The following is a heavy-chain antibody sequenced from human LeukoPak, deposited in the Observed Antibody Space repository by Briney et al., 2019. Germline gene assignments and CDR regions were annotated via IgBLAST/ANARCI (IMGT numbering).Heavy chain of an antibody. Sequence: PGGSLRLSCAASGFSFSNYAMHWVRQTPGEGLVWVAVISTDGRGKHYADSVKGRFTISRDNSKSTLYLQMNSLRAEDTAVYYCARDSAAAAVYYFDYWGQGTLVTVSS. D-gene: IGHD6-13*01. J-gene: IGHJ4*02. CDR1: GFSFSNYA. CDR2: ISTDGRGK. V-gene: IGHV3-30*04. CDR3: ARDSAAAAVYYFDY.